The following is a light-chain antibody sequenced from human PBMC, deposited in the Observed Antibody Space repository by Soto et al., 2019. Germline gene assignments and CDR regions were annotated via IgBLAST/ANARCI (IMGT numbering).Light chain of an antibody. Sequence: EIVLTQSPGTLSLSPGERATLSCRASQSVSSSYLAWYHQKPGQAPRLLIYGASSRATVIPDRFSGSGSGTDFTLTITTLEPEDSAVYFCQQYASSPYTFGQGTKVDIK. V-gene: IGKV3-20*01. J-gene: IGKJ2*01. CDR1: QSVSSSY. CDR2: GAS. CDR3: QQYASSPYT.